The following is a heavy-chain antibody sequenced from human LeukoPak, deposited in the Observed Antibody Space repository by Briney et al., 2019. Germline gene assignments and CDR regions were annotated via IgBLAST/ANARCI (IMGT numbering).Heavy chain of an antibody. J-gene: IGHJ3*02. V-gene: IGHV1-69*01. CDR3: ARVLRWNYVEDAFDI. Sequence: SVKVSCKASGGTFSSYAISWVRQAPGQGLEWMGGIIPIFGTANYAQKFQGRVTITADESTSTAYMELSSLRSEDTAVYYCARVLRWNYVEDAFDIWGQGTMVTVSS. CDR2: IIPIFGTA. D-gene: IGHD1-7*01. CDR1: GGTFSSYA.